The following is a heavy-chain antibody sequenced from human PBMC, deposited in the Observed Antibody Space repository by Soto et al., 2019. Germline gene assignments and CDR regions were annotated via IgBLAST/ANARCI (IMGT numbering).Heavy chain of an antibody. Sequence: QVQLVQSGADVKKPGASVRISCKASGYTFTGYAVNWMRQATGQSLEWMGWVNAGSGHTKYSEKFQGRVIITRDTSANTAYMEVSSLRSEDTALYFCARGIWERSSGWYYFYSWGQGTLVIVSS. V-gene: IGHV1-3*01. J-gene: IGHJ4*02. CDR1: GYTFTGYA. D-gene: IGHD6-19*01. CDR3: ARGIWERSSGWYYFYS. CDR2: VNAGSGHT.